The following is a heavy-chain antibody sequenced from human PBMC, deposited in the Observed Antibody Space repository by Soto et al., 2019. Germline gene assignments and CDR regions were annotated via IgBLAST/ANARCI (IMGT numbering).Heavy chain of an antibody. CDR2: IYSGGST. J-gene: IGHJ4*02. CDR1: GFTVSSNY. CDR3: ARGQIAVAGPHYFDS. Sequence: EVQLVESGGGLVQPGGSLRLSCAASGFTVSSNYMSWVRQAPGKGLEWVSVIYSGGSTYYADSVKGRFTISRDNSKNTLYLQMNSLRAEDTAVYYCARGQIAVAGPHYFDSWGQGTLVTVSS. V-gene: IGHV3-66*01. D-gene: IGHD6-19*01.